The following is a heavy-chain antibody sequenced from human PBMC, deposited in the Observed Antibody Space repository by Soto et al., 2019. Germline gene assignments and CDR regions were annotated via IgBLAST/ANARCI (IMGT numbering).Heavy chain of an antibody. J-gene: IGHJ4*02. CDR1: GGTFSSYT. CDR3: ARTASGYGNSFGY. Sequence: GASVKVSCKASGGTFSSYTISWVRQAPGQGLEWMGRIIPILGIANYAQKFQGRVTITADKSTSTAYMELSSLRSEDTAVYYCARTASGYGNSFGYWGQGTLVTVSS. CDR2: IIPILGIA. D-gene: IGHD5-12*01. V-gene: IGHV1-69*02.